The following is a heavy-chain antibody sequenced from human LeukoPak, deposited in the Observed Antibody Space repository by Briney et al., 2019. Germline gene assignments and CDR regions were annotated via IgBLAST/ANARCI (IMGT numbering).Heavy chain of an antibody. V-gene: IGHV4-30-2*01. D-gene: IGHD1-7*01. CDR3: ARHTSNWNYRVLDAFDI. J-gene: IGHJ3*02. CDR1: GGSISSGGYS. CDR2: IYHSGST. Sequence: SETLSLTCAVSGGSISSGGYSWSWIRQPPGKGLEWIGYIYHSGSTYYNPSLKSRVTISVDRSKNQFSLKLSSVTAADTAVYYCARHTSNWNYRVLDAFDIWGQGTMVTVSS.